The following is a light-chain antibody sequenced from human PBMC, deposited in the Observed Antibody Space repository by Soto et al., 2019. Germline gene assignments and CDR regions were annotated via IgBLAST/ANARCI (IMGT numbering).Light chain of an antibody. CDR3: AAWDDSLSGHVV. CDR2: RNN. V-gene: IGLV1-47*01. CDR1: SSNREDNY. J-gene: IGLJ2*01. Sequence: SVLTQPPSAYGTPGQRVPISCSGSSSNREDNYVCWYQQLPGTAPKLLIYRNNQRPSGVPDRFSGSKSDTSASLAISGLRSEDEADYYCAAWDDSLSGHVVFGGGTKLTVL.